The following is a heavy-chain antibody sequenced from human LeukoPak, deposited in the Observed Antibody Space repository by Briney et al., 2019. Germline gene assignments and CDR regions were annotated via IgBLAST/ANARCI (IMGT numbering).Heavy chain of an antibody. CDR1: GFTFSSYA. V-gene: IGHV3-30-3*01. CDR3: ASANDWNFGY. Sequence: AGGSLRLSCAASGFTFSSYAMHWVRQAPGKGLEWVAVISYDGSNKYYADSVKGRFTISRDNAKNSLYLQLSDLRVDDTALYYCASANDWNFGYWGQGTLVTVSS. D-gene: IGHD1-1*01. CDR2: ISYDGSNK. J-gene: IGHJ4*02.